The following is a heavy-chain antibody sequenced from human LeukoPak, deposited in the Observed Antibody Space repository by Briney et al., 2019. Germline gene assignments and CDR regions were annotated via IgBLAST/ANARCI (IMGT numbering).Heavy chain of an antibody. CDR1: GFTFSNYA. CDR3: ARGIVATIDWWRRGQNAFDI. Sequence: PGGSLRLSCAASGFTFSNYAMSWVRQAPGKGLEWVSSISGSGGTTYYADSVKGRFTISRDNSKNTLYLQMNSLRAEDTAVYYCARGIVATIDWWRRGQNAFDIWGQGTMVTVSS. J-gene: IGHJ3*02. D-gene: IGHD5-12*01. V-gene: IGHV3-23*01. CDR2: ISGSGGTT.